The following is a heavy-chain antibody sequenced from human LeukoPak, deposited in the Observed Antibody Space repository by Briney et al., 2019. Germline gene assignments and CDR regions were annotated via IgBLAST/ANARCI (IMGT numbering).Heavy chain of an antibody. Sequence: GGSLRLSCAASGFTFSSYEMNWVRQAPGKGLEWVSYISSSGSTIYYADSVKGRFTISRDNAKNSLYLQMNSLRAEDTAVYYCAREVPTGQLRPWGQGTLVTVSS. CDR1: GFTFSSYE. V-gene: IGHV3-48*03. D-gene: IGHD1-14*01. CDR2: ISSSGSTI. J-gene: IGHJ5*02. CDR3: AREVPTGQLRP.